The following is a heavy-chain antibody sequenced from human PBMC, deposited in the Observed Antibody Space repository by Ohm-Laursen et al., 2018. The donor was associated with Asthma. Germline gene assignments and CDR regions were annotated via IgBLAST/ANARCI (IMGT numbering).Heavy chain of an antibody. CDR3: AREWGGMDV. D-gene: IGHD3-16*01. Sequence: LSLTCAASEFTFSLYSMNWVRQVPGKGLEWVSYISSSSSTIYYADSVKGRFTISRDNAKNSLYLQMNNLRAEDAAIYYCAREWGGMDVWGQGTTVTVSS. CDR1: EFTFSLYS. CDR2: ISSSSSTI. V-gene: IGHV3-48*01. J-gene: IGHJ6*02.